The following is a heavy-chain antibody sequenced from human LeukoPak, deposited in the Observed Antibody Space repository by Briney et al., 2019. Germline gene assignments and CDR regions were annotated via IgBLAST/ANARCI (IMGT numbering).Heavy chain of an antibody. CDR3: ASSEPDPADN. CDR2: IKQDGSEN. CDR1: GFTFSSYW. J-gene: IGHJ4*02. Sequence: GGSLRLSCAASGFTFSSYWMSWVRQPPGKGLEWVANIKQDGSENYHVDSVKGRFTISRDNAKNSLYLQMNSLRAEDTAVYYCASSEPDPADNWGQGTLVTVSS. V-gene: IGHV3-7*01.